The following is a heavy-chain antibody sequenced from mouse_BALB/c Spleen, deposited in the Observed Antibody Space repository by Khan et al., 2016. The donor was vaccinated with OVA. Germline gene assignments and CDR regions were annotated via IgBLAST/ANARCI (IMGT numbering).Heavy chain of an antibody. Sequence: QVQLQQSGPGLVAPSQSLSITCTVSGLSLTNYGISWIRQPPGKGLEWLGVIWGDGSTNYHSALISRLSINKDNSKSQVFLKLNSLQTDDTATYYCAIIYYGYDWCTYWGQGTLVTVSA. CDR2: IWGDGST. J-gene: IGHJ3*01. CDR3: AIIYYGYDWCTY. D-gene: IGHD2-2*01. V-gene: IGHV2-3*01. CDR1: GLSLTNYG.